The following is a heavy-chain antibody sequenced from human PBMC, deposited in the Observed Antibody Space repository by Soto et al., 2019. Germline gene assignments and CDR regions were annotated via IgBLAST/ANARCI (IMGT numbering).Heavy chain of an antibody. CDR2: IWYDGSNK. V-gene: IGHV3-33*01. CDR3: AALVPAATYYYGMDV. D-gene: IGHD2-2*01. CDR1: SFTFHSFG. J-gene: IGHJ6*02. Sequence: PGGSLKLSCASPSFTFHSFGMQWVRQAPGKGLELVAVIWYDGSNKYYADSVKGRFTISRDNSKNTLYLQMNSLRAEDTAVYYCAALVPAATYYYGMDVWGQGT.